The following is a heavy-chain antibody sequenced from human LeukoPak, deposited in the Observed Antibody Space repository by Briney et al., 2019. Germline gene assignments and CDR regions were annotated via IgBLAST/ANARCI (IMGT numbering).Heavy chain of an antibody. Sequence: ASVKVSCKASGYTFTSYYMHWVRQAPGQGLEWMGIINPSGGSTSYAQKFQGRVTMTRDTSTSTVYMELRSLRSDDTAVYYCARAQGGDYDFWSGYYFVDFDYWGQGTLVTVSS. V-gene: IGHV1-46*01. CDR1: GYTFTSYY. CDR3: ARAQGGDYDFWSGYYFVDFDY. J-gene: IGHJ4*02. CDR2: INPSGGST. D-gene: IGHD3-3*01.